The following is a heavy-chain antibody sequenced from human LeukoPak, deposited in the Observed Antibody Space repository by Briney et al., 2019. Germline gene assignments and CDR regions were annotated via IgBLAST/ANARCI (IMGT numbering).Heavy chain of an antibody. V-gene: IGHV4-61*02. J-gene: IGHJ4*02. Sequence: SQTLSLTCTVSGGSISTGSYYWNWIRQPAGKGLEWNGRIYTSGSTNYNPSLKSRVTLSVDTSKNQFSLKLNSVTAADTAVYYCARVARSMSSSSEDSWGQGTLVTVSS. CDR3: ARVARSMSSSSEDS. D-gene: IGHD6-13*01. CDR1: GGSISTGSYY. CDR2: IYTSGST.